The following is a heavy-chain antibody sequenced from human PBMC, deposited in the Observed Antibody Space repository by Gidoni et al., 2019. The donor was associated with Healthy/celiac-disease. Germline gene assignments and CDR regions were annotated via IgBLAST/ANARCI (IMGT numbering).Heavy chain of an antibody. CDR2: ISYDGSNK. Sequence: QVQLVESGGGVVQPGRSRRLSCAASGLTFSSYAMHWVRQAPGKGLEWVAVISYDGSNKYYADSVKGRFTISRDNSKNTLYLQMNSLRAEDTAVYYCARVHFRSGYYSGLDYWGQGTLVTVSS. J-gene: IGHJ4*02. D-gene: IGHD3-22*01. CDR3: ARVHFRSGYYSGLDY. V-gene: IGHV3-30*01. CDR1: GLTFSSYA.